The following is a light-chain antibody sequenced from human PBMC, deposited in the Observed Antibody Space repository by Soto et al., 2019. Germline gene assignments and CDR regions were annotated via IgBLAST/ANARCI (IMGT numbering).Light chain of an antibody. Sequence: DIQMTQSPSSLSASVGDRVTITCRAGQTISSYLNWYQQKPGRAPKLLIYAASSLQSGVPSRFSGSGSGTDLTITISSLQPEDFATYYCQQSSSTPVGTFGQGTKLEIK. CDR2: AAS. J-gene: IGKJ2*02. CDR3: QQSSSTPVGT. CDR1: QTISSY. V-gene: IGKV1-39*01.